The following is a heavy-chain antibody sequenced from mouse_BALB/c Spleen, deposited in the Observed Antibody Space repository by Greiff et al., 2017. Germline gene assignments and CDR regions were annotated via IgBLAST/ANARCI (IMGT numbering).Heavy chain of an antibody. CDR3: TSLGD. D-gene: IGHD4-1*01. J-gene: IGHJ2*01. V-gene: IGHV1S22*01. CDR2: IYPGSGST. Sequence: LQQPGSELVRPGASVKLSCKASGYTFTSYWMHWVKQRHGQGLEWIGNIYPGSGSTNYDEKFKSKGTLTVDTSSSTAYMHLSSLTSEDSAVYYCTSLGDWGQGTTLTVSS. CDR1: GYTFTSYW.